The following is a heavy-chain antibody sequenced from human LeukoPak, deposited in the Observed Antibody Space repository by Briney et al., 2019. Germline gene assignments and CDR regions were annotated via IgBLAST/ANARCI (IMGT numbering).Heavy chain of an antibody. J-gene: IGHJ6*03. V-gene: IGHV4-34*01. CDR1: GGSFSGYY. CDR2: INHSGST. D-gene: IGHD3-16*01. CDR3: ARVKDPGGYYYYYYIDV. Sequence: SETLSLTCAVYGGSFSGYYWSWIRQPPGKGLEWIGEINHSGSTNYNPSLKSRVTISVDTSKNQFSLKLSSVTAADTAVYYCARVKDPGGYYYYYYIDVWGKGTTVTVSS.